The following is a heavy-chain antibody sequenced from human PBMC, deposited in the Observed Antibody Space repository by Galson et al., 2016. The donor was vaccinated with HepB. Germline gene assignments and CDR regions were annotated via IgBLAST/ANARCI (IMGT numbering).Heavy chain of an antibody. V-gene: IGHV1-8*01. Sequence: SVKVSCKASGYTFTSYDIHWVRQATGQGLEWMGWMNPNSGNTGYAQKFQGRVTMTRDTSISPAYMELSSLRSEDTAMYYCARVEYSSLSGANRFDYWGQGTLVTVSS. J-gene: IGHJ4*02. CDR3: ARVEYSSLSGANRFDY. D-gene: IGHD6-6*01. CDR2: MNPNSGNT. CDR1: GYTFTSYD.